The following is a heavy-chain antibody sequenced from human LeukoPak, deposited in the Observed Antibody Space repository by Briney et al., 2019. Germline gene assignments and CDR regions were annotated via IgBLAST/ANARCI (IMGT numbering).Heavy chain of an antibody. Sequence: SETLSLTCAVYGGSFSGYYWSWIRQPPGKGLEWIGEINHSGSTNYNPSLKSRVTISVDTSKNQFSLKLSSVTTADTAVYYCARLCSSTSCYSAFDIWGQGTMVTVSS. CDR3: ARLCSSTSCYSAFDI. CDR1: GGSFSGYY. CDR2: INHSGST. J-gene: IGHJ3*02. V-gene: IGHV4-34*01. D-gene: IGHD2-2*02.